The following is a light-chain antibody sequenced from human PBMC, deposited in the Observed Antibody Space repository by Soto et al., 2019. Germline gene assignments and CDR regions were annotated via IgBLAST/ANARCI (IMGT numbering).Light chain of an antibody. Sequence: QSVLTQPASVSGSPGQSITISCTGTSSDVGGYNYVSWYQQHPGKAPKLMIYEVSNRPSGVSNRLSGSKSGNTASLTISGLQAEDEADYYCSSYTRSSTLNYVFGTGTKVTVL. CDR2: EVS. CDR1: SSDVGGYNY. V-gene: IGLV2-14*01. CDR3: SSYTRSSTLNYV. J-gene: IGLJ1*01.